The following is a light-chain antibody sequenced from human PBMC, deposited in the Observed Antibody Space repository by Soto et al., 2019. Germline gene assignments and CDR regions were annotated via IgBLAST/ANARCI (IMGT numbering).Light chain of an antibody. Sequence: EIVLTQSPGTLSLSPGERATLSCRASQSVSSSHLAWYQHKPGQAPRLLIYATSNLQSWVPSRFSGSGSGTDFTLTINNLQPEDYATYFCQQSYSTLYTFGQGTKLEVK. CDR2: ATS. CDR3: QQSYSTLYT. J-gene: IGKJ2*01. CDR1: QSVSSSH. V-gene: IGKV3-20*01.